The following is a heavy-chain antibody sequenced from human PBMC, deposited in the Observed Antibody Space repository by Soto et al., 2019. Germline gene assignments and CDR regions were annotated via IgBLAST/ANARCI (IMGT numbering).Heavy chain of an antibody. CDR2: INSDGTYT. Sequence: EVQLVESGGGLVQPGGSRRLSPAASGFTFGNYWMHWVRQVPGKGLVWVSRINSDGTYTSYADFAEGRFMISRDNAKNTVYLQMNSLSAEDTAVYYCARDFPAALTPGDDFDYWGQGTLVTVSS. V-gene: IGHV3-74*01. D-gene: IGHD3-10*01. J-gene: IGHJ4*02. CDR1: GFTFGNYW. CDR3: ARDFPAALTPGDDFDY.